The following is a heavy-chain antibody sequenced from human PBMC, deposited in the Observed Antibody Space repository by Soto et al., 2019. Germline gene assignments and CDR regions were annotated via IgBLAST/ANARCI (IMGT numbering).Heavy chain of an antibody. J-gene: IGHJ4*02. Sequence: SETLSLTFTVPGGSISSGGYYWSWIRQHPGKGLEWIGYIYYSGSTYYNPSLKSRVTISVDTSKNQFSLKLSSVTAADTAVYYCARADPDLGRSFDYWGQGTLVTVSS. CDR2: IYYSGST. CDR1: GGSISSGGYY. V-gene: IGHV4-31*03. CDR3: ARADPDLGRSFDY.